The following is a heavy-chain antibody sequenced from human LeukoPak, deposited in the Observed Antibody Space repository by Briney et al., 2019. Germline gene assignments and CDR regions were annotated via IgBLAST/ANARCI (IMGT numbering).Heavy chain of an antibody. CDR3: ARDLVKLERTNTFDY. CDR2: ISAYNGNT. D-gene: IGHD1-1*01. J-gene: IGHJ4*02. V-gene: IGHV1-18*01. Sequence: ASVKVSCTASGYTFTSYGISWVRQAPGQGLEWMGWISAYNGNTNYAQKLQGRVTMTTDTSTSTAYMELRGLRSDDTAVYYCARDLVKLERTNTFDYWGQGTLVTVSS. CDR1: GYTFTSYG.